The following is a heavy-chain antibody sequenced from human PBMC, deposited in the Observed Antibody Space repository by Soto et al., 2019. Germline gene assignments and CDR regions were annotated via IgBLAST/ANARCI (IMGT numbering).Heavy chain of an antibody. J-gene: IGHJ4*02. V-gene: IGHV1-18*01. D-gene: IGHD6-13*01. CDR3: ARVNSGSYLLLLFDY. Sequence: ASVKVSCKASGYTFTSYGISWVRQAPGQGLEWMGWISAYNGNTNYAQKLQGRVTMTTDTSTSTAYMELRSLRSDDTAVYYCARVNSGSYLLLLFDYWGQGTLVTVSS. CDR2: ISAYNGNT. CDR1: GYTFTSYG.